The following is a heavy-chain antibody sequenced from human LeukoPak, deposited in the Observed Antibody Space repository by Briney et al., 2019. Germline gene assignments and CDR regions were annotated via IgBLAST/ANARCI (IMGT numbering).Heavy chain of an antibody. V-gene: IGHV4-59*01. Sequence: SETLSLTCTVSGGSISSYYWSWIRQPPGKGLEWIGYIYYSGSTNYNPSLKSRVTISVDTSKNQFSLKLSSVTAADTAVYYCARGGVVVPAAMKLDYWGQGTLVTVSS. CDR2: IYYSGST. D-gene: IGHD2-2*01. CDR1: GGSISSYY. CDR3: ARGGVVVPAAMKLDY. J-gene: IGHJ4*02.